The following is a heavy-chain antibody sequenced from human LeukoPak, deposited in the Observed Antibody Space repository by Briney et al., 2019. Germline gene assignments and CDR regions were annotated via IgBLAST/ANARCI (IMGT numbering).Heavy chain of an antibody. CDR2: ISGSGGST. V-gene: IGHV3-23*01. CDR3: AKGDWGPLYYFDY. CDR1: EFTFSSSA. D-gene: IGHD3/OR15-3a*01. J-gene: IGHJ4*02. Sequence: GGSLRLSCAASEFTFSSSAMSWLRQAPGKGLEWVSAISGSGGSTYYADSVKGRFTISRDNSKNTLYLQMNSLRAEDTAVYYCAKGDWGPLYYFDYWGQGTLVTVSS.